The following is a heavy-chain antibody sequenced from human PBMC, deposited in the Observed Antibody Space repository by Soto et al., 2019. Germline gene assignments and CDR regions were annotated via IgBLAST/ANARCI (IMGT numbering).Heavy chain of an antibody. Sequence: QVQLVQSGAEVKKPGASVKVSCKASGYTFTSYYVHWVRQAPGQGLEWMGIINPTIGGTTHAQKVHGRITMTWDTSTSNLYMELSSLRSEDTDIYYCARAQDSGESHWFDPWGQGTLVTVSS. D-gene: IGHD4-17*01. CDR1: GYTFTSYY. J-gene: IGHJ5*02. V-gene: IGHV1-46*01. CDR2: INPTIGGT. CDR3: ARAQDSGESHWFDP.